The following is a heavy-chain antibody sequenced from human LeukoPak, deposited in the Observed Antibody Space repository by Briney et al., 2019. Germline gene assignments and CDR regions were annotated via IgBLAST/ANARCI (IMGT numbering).Heavy chain of an antibody. Sequence: PGGSLRLSCAASGFTFSSYSMNSVRQAPGEGLEWVSYISSSSTIYYACSVKGRFTISRDNPKNSLYLQMNSLRAEDTAVYYCARGNRWLVFYYYGMDVWGQGSTVSDCS. CDR3: ARGNRWLVFYYYGMDV. CDR2: ISSSSTI. D-gene: IGHD6-19*01. V-gene: IGHV3-48*01. J-gene: IGHJ6*02. CDR1: GFTFSSYS.